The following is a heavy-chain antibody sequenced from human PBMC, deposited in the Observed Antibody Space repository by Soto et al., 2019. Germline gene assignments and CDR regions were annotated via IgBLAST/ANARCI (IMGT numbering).Heavy chain of an antibody. D-gene: IGHD6-19*01. Sequence: GGSLRLSCAASGFTFSSYWMHWVRQAPGKGLVWVSRINSDGSSTSYADSVKGRFTISRDNAKNTLYLQMNSLRAEDTAVYYCARDSLESIAVAGTPLDGTTNWFDPWGQGTLVTVSS. CDR2: INSDGSST. CDR3: ARDSLESIAVAGTPLDGTTNWFDP. CDR1: GFTFSSYW. J-gene: IGHJ5*02. V-gene: IGHV3-74*01.